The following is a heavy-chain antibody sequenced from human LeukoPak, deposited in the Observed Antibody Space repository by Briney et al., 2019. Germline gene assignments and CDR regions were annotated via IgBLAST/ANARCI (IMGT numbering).Heavy chain of an antibody. CDR1: GDTFSSYA. J-gene: IGHJ6*02. V-gene: IGHV1-69*04. Sequence: GASVKVSCKASGDTFSSYAISWVRQAPGQGLEWMGRIIPILGIANYAQKFQGRVTITADKSTSTAYMELSSLRSEDTAVYYCARERDYYDSSGSQSFYYYYGMDVWGQGTTVTVSS. CDR3: ARERDYYDSSGSQSFYYYYGMDV. D-gene: IGHD3-22*01. CDR2: IIPILGIA.